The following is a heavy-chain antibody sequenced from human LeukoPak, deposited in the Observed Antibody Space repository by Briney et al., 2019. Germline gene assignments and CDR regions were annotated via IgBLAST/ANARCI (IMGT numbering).Heavy chain of an antibody. CDR3: AREHSYYDSSGYYYGSGYFDY. CDR2: IYYSGST. D-gene: IGHD3-22*01. CDR1: GGSISSSSYY. Sequence: PSETLSLTCTVSGGSISSSSYYWSWIRQPPGKGLEWIGYIYYSGSTNYNPSLKSRVIISVDTSKNQFSLKLSSVTAADTAVCSCAREHSYYDSSGYYYGSGYFDYWGQGTLVTVSS. V-gene: IGHV4-61*01. J-gene: IGHJ4*02.